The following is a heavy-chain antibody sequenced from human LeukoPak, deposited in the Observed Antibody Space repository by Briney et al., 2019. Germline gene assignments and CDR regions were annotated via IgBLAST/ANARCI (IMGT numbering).Heavy chain of an antibody. V-gene: IGHV3-30*18. J-gene: IGHJ4*02. CDR3: AKGPVVPVATYFFDY. Sequence: GGSLRLSCLASGFTFRSFGMHWVRQAPGTGLEWVALISYDGSNKNYADSVKGRFTISRDNSKNILYLQMNSLSPGDTAVYYCAKGPVVPVATYFFDYWGQGTLVIVSS. CDR2: ISYDGSNK. D-gene: IGHD2-2*01. CDR1: GFTFRSFG.